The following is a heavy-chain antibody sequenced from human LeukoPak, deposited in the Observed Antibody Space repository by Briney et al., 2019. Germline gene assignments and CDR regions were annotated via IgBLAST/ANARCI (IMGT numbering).Heavy chain of an antibody. D-gene: IGHD3-22*01. CDR1: GFTFSSYS. CDR3: ASARDSSGYYSHDGFDI. CDR2: ISSSSSAT. J-gene: IGHJ3*02. Sequence: PGGSLRLSCAASGFTFSSYSMNWVRQAPGKGLEWVSYISSSSSATYYTDSVKGRFTISRDNAKNSLYLQMNSLRDEDTAVYYCASARDSSGYYSHDGFDIWGQGTIVTVSS. V-gene: IGHV3-48*02.